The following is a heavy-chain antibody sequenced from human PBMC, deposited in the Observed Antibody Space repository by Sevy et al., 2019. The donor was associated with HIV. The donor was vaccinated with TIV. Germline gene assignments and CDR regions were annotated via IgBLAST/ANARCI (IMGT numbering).Heavy chain of an antibody. CDR2: TYNTGSS. CDR1: GASISSHY. Sequence: SETLSLTCTVSGASISSHYWSWIRQSPGKGLEWIADTYNTGSSNDNASLKSRVTISVDTSKNQFSLNLRAVTAADTAVYFCARGAGYSGGYAPFGSWGQGTLVTVSS. V-gene: IGHV4-59*11. D-gene: IGHD2-15*01. CDR3: ARGAGYSGGYAPFGS. J-gene: IGHJ4*02.